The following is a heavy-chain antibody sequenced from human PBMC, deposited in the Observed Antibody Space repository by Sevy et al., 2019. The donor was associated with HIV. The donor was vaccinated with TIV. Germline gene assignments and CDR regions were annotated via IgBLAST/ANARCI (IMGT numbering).Heavy chain of an antibody. Sequence: GGSLRLSCAASGFTFSSYAMSWVRQAPGKGLEWVSAISGRGVSTYYADSVKGRFTISRDNFKNTRYLQMNSLRAEDTAVYYCANDKESAVAGTVFDYWGQGTLVTVSS. CDR2: ISGRGVST. D-gene: IGHD6-19*01. V-gene: IGHV3-23*01. CDR3: ANDKESAVAGTVFDY. CDR1: GFTFSSYA. J-gene: IGHJ4*02.